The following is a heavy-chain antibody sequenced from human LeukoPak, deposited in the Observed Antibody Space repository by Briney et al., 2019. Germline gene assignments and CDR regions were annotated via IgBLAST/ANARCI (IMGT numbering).Heavy chain of an antibody. J-gene: IGHJ4*02. CDR3: AKVAVATTYYCDY. CDR2: ISGSDGRT. D-gene: IGHD5-12*01. Sequence: GGSLRLSCAASGFTFSSYAMTWVRQAPGKGLEGVSAISGSDGRTYHADSVKGGFTISRDNSKKTLYLQMNSLRADDTAVYYCAKVAVATTYYCDYWGQGTLVTVSS. V-gene: IGHV3-23*01. CDR1: GFTFSSYA.